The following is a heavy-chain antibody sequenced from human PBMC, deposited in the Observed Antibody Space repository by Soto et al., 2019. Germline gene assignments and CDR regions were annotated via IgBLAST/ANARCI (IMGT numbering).Heavy chain of an antibody. CDR1: VCSVSNHG. J-gene: IGHJ6*02. V-gene: IGHV3-30*18. CDR2: ISYDGNVK. Sequence: PGGSRILSCGASVCSVSNHGVQWVRQAPVKGLEWLAVISYDGNVKYYTDSVKGRFTISRDNSQSTLFLQMDSLRPEDAAVYYCAKDPKVSGGFHGSLNYYYGMDVWGQGTTVTVSS. CDR3: AKDPKVSGGFHGSLNYYYGMDV. D-gene: IGHD3-10*01.